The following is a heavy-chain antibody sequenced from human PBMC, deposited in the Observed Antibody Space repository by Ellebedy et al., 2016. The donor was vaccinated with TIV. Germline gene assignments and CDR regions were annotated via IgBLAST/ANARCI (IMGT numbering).Heavy chain of an antibody. V-gene: IGHV5-51*01. CDR1: GYSFTSYW. CDR3: ATRYGDEDLSFDY. J-gene: IGHJ4*02. D-gene: IGHD4-17*01. Sequence: GESLKISXKGSGYSFTSYWIGWVRQMPGKGLEWMGIIYPGDPDTRYSPSFQGQVTISADKSISTAYLQWSSLKASDTAMYYCATRYGDEDLSFDYWGQGTLVTVSS. CDR2: IYPGDPDT.